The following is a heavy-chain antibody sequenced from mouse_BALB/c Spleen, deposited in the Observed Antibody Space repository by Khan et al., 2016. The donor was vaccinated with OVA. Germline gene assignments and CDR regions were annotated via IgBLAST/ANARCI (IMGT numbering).Heavy chain of an antibody. CDR1: GYAFTSYT. D-gene: IGHD2-14*01. V-gene: IGHV1-4*01. Sequence: QVQLQQSGAELARPGASVKMSCKASGYAFTSYTMHWVKQRPGPGLEWIGYINPSNDYTNYNQNFKDKATLIVDKSSSTAYMQLSSLTSEDAACYDCVIEGGDNRSDGWFAYWGQGTLVTVSA. J-gene: IGHJ3*01. CDR3: VIEGGDNRSDGWFAY. CDR2: INPSNDYT.